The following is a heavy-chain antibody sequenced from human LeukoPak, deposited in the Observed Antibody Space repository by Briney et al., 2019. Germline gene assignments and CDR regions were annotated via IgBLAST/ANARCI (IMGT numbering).Heavy chain of an antibody. V-gene: IGHV3-23*01. CDR3: AKAFRGLREYYYYMDV. Sequence: GGSLRLSCSASGFSFSSYTMTWVRQAPGKGLEWVSAISPSGDITYYTDSVRGRFTISRDNAKNSLYLQMNSLRAEDTAVYYCAKAFRGLREYYYYMDVWGKGTAVTVSS. CDR1: GFSFSSYT. J-gene: IGHJ6*03. D-gene: IGHD3-16*01. CDR2: ISPSGDIT.